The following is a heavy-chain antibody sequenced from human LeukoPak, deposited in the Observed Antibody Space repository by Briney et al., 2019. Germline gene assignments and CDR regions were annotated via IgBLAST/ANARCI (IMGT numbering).Heavy chain of an antibody. Sequence: GESLKISCKGSGYRFTSYWIGWVRQMPGKGLEWMGIIYPSDSDTRYSPSFQGQVTISADKSISTAYLQWSSLKASDTAMYYCARHLPYSSSVPPPADYWGQGTLVTVSS. CDR2: IYPSDSDT. CDR3: ARHLPYSSSVPPPADY. CDR1: GYRFTSYW. J-gene: IGHJ4*02. V-gene: IGHV5-51*01. D-gene: IGHD6-13*01.